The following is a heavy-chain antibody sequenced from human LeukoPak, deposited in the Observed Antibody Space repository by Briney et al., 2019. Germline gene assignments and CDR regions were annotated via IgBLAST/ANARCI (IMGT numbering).Heavy chain of an antibody. CDR2: INPNSGGT. Sequence: ASVKVSCKTSGYTFTGYYMHWVRQAPGQGLEWVGWINPNSGGTNYAQKFQGRVTMTRATSITTAYMELSRLRSDDTAVYYCARGGPTYYDFWSGQNWFDPWGQGTLVTVSS. J-gene: IGHJ5*02. CDR3: ARGGPTYYDFWSGQNWFDP. CDR1: GYTFTGYY. V-gene: IGHV1-2*02. D-gene: IGHD3-3*01.